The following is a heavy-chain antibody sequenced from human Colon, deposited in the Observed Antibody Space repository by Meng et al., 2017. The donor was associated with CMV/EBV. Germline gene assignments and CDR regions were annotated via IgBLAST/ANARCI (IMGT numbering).Heavy chain of an antibody. Sequence: GESLKISCAASGFTFNLYWMHWVRQAPGKGLEWIAYISSSSIYYADSVKGRFTISTDNAKNSLSLQMNSLRVEDTAVYYCATSPRHIVVGWTDYWGQGTLVTVSS. CDR3: ATSPRHIVVGWTDY. CDR1: GFTFNLYW. J-gene: IGHJ4*02. V-gene: IGHV3-48*04. CDR2: ISSSSI. D-gene: IGHD2-2*01.